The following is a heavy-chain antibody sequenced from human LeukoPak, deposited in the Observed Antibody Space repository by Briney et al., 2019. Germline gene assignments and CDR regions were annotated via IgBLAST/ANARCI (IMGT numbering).Heavy chain of an antibody. Sequence: PGGSLRLSCAASGFTFSSYSINWVRRAPGKGLEWVSSISSSSTYIYYADSVKGRFTISRDNAKNSLYLQMDSLRAEDTAVYYCARAPSPLAVAGTDYWGQGTLVTVSS. J-gene: IGHJ4*02. V-gene: IGHV3-21*01. CDR3: ARAPSPLAVAGTDY. CDR1: GFTFSSYS. CDR2: ISSSSTYI. D-gene: IGHD6-19*01.